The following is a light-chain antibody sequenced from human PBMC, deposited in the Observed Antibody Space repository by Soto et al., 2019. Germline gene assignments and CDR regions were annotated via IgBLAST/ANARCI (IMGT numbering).Light chain of an antibody. CDR1: SSDVGGYNY. Sequence: QSGLTQPASVSGSPGQSITISCTGTSSDVGGYNYVSWFQQHPGKAPKLKIYEVSNRPSGVSNRVSGSKYGYPASLTISELQAEDADDYYCTSFTSSSTWVFGGGTKVNVL. CDR3: TSFTSSSTWV. J-gene: IGLJ3*02. V-gene: IGLV2-14*03. CDR2: EVS.